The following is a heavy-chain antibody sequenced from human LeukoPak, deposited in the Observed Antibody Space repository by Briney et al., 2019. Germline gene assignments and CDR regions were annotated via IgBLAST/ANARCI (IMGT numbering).Heavy chain of an antibody. CDR2: IIPIFGTA. J-gene: IGHJ6*04. D-gene: IGHD3-9*01. CDR3: ARGNGGYFEPFPLTLDV. V-gene: IGHV1-69*06. CDR1: GGTFSSYA. Sequence: SVKVSCKASGGTFSSYAISWVRQAPGQGLEWMGGIIPIFGTANYAQKFQGRVTITADKSTSTAYMELSSLRSEDTAVYYCARGNGGYFEPFPLTLDVGGKGTTVTVSS.